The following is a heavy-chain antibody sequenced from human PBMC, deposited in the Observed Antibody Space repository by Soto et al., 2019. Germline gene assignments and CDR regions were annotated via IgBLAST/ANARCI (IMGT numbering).Heavy chain of an antibody. D-gene: IGHD3-16*02. Sequence: QVQLVQSGAEVKKPGSSVKVSCKASGGTFSSYTISWVRQAPGQGLEWMGRIIPILGIANYAQKFQGRVKITADKSTSRAYRERSSLRSEGTAVYYCARGVYDYVWGRYRSFDYWGQGTLVTVSS. CDR1: GGTFSSYT. CDR3: ARGVYDYVWGRYRSFDY. V-gene: IGHV1-69*02. J-gene: IGHJ4*02. CDR2: IIPILGIA.